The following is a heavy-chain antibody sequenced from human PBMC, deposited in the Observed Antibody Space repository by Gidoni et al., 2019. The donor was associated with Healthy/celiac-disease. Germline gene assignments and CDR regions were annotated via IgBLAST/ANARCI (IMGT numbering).Heavy chain of an antibody. V-gene: IGHV3-30*18. D-gene: IGHD2-2*02. CDR2: ISYDGSNK. J-gene: IGHJ6*02. CDR1: GFPFSSYG. Sequence: QVQLVESGGGVVKPGRSLRLSCAASGFPFSSYGMHWVRQTPGTGLEWVAVISYDGSNKYYADAVKGRFTISRDNSKNPLYLQMNSLRAEDTAVYYCAKDLYQYYYYGMDVWGQGTTVTVSS. CDR3: AKDLYQYYYYGMDV.